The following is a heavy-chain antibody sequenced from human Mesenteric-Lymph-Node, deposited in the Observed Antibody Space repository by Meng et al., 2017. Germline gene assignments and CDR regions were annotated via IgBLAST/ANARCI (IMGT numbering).Heavy chain of an antibody. CDR2: ISAYNGNT. CDR3: ARDSWRGDGAQRTSNWFDP. D-gene: IGHD3-16*01. CDR1: GYTSTSYG. V-gene: IGHV1-18*01. J-gene: IGHJ5*02. Sequence: ASVKVSCKASGYTSTSYGISWVRQAAGQGREWMGWISAYNGNTNYAQKLQCRVTITTDTYTSTAYMEQRGLRSDDTAVYYCARDSWRGDGAQRTSNWFDPWGQGTLVTVSS.